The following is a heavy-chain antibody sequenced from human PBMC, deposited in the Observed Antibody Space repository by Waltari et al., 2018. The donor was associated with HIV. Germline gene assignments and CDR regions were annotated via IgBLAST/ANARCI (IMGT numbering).Heavy chain of an antibody. V-gene: IGHV1-69*08. D-gene: IGHD3-9*01. J-gene: IGHJ5*02. CDR1: GGTFSSYT. CDR2: IIPILGIA. CDR3: ARDPQGTGWFDP. Sequence: QVQLVQSGAEVKKPGSSVKVSCKASGGTFSSYTISWVRQAPGQGLEWMGRIIPILGIANYAQKFQCRVTITADKSTSTAYMELSSLRSEDTAVYYCARDPQGTGWFDPWGQGTLVTVSS.